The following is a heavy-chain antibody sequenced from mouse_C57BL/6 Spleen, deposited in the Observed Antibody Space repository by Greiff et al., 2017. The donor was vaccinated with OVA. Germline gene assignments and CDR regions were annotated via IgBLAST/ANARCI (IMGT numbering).Heavy chain of an antibody. Sequence: VQGVESGPELVKPGASVKISCKASGYAFSSSWMNWVKQRPGKGLEWIGRIYPGDGDTNYNGKFKGKATLTADKSSSTAYMQLSSLTSEDSAVYFCARFGYYGSRWMDYWGQGTSVTVSS. CDR2: IYPGDGDT. V-gene: IGHV1-82*01. D-gene: IGHD1-1*01. J-gene: IGHJ4*01. CDR1: GYAFSSSW. CDR3: ARFGYYGSRWMDY.